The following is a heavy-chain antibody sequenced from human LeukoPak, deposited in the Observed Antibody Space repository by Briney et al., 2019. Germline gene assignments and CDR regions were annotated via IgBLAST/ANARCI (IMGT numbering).Heavy chain of an antibody. V-gene: IGHV4-34*01. CDR2: INHSGST. J-gene: IGHJ4*02. CDR3: ATSITMVRGVTPHFDY. CDR1: GGSFSGYY. Sequence: PSETLSLTCAVYGGSFSGYYWSWIRQPPGKGLEWIGEINHSGSTNYSPSLKSRVTISVDTSKNQFSLKLSSVTAADTAVYYCATSITMVRGVTPHFDYWGQGTLVTVSS. D-gene: IGHD3-10*01.